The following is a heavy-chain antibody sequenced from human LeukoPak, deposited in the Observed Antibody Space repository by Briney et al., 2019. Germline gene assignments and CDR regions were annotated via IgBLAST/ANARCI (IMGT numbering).Heavy chain of an antibody. CDR3: ARSTTVVTPDFDY. Sequence: SETLSLTCTVSGGSISSSSYYWGWIRQPPGKGLEWIGSIYYSGSTYYNPSLKSRVTISVDTSKNQFSLKLSSVTAADTAVYYCARSTTVVTPDFDYWGQGTLVTVSS. CDR2: IYYSGST. D-gene: IGHD4-23*01. J-gene: IGHJ4*02. V-gene: IGHV4-39*01. CDR1: GGSISSSSYY.